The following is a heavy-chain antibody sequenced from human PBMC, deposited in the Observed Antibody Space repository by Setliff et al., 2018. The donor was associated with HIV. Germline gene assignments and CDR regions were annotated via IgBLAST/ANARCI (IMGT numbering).Heavy chain of an antibody. CDR3: ASGRGAKGGYDYFGS. V-gene: IGHV1-69*13. D-gene: IGHD5-12*01. Sequence: GASVKVSCKASGGTFSSYAISWVRQAPGQGLEWMGGIIPIFGTANYAQKFQGRVTITADESTSTAYMELSSLRSEDTALYYCASGRGAKGGYDYFGSWGQGTLVTVSS. CDR2: IIPIFGTA. J-gene: IGHJ4*02. CDR1: GGTFSSYA.